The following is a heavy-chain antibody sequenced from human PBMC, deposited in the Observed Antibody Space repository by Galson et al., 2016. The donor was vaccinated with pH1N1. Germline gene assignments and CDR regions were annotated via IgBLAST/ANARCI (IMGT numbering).Heavy chain of an antibody. CDR1: GYTLTSYD. CDR2: MNPNNGNA. Sequence: SVKVSCKASGYTLTSYDINWVRQATGQGLEWMGWMNPNNGNADYAPTFQGRVTLTRNASRNTAYMELSSLTSEDTAVYYCARGLVYWYFDLWGRGTPVIVSS. CDR3: ARGLVYWYFDL. D-gene: IGHD2-8*02. V-gene: IGHV1-8*01. J-gene: IGHJ2*01.